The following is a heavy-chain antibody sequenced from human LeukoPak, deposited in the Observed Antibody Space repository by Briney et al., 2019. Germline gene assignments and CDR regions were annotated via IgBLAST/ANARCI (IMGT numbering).Heavy chain of an antibody. CDR2: ISWSSGNI. J-gene: IGHJ6*03. Sequence: GGSLRLSCAASGFTFDDYAMHWVRQAPGKGLEWVSGISWSSGNIGYADSVKGRFTISRDNAKNSLYLQMNSLRAEDTALYYCAKGGIHRGYYYYYMDVWGKGTTVTVSS. D-gene: IGHD6-13*01. CDR1: GFTFDDYA. V-gene: IGHV3-9*01. CDR3: AKGGIHRGYYYYYMDV.